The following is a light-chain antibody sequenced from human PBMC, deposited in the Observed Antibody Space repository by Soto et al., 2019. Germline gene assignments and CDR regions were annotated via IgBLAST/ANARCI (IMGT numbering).Light chain of an antibody. V-gene: IGKV3-20*01. J-gene: IGKJ2*01. CDR3: QQYGSSPYT. CDR1: QSISSSY. CDR2: GAS. Sequence: EIVLTQSPGIVSLSPGERATLSCRASQSISSSYLAWYQQNPGQAPRLLIYGASSRATGIPDRFSGSGSGTDFTLTISRLEPEDFAVYYCQQYGSSPYTFGQGTKLEIK.